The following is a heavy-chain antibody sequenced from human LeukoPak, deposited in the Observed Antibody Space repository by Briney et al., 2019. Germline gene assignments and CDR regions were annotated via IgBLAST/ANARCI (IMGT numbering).Heavy chain of an antibody. V-gene: IGHV3-48*04. D-gene: IGHD5-12*01. Sequence: GSLRLSCAASGFTFSSYSMNWVRQAPGKGLEWVSYISSSSSTIYYADSVKGRFTISRDNAKNSLYLQMNSLRAEDTAVYYCARGSYSGYVSDAFDIWGQGTMVTVSS. J-gene: IGHJ3*02. CDR2: ISSSSSTI. CDR1: GFTFSSYS. CDR3: ARGSYSGYVSDAFDI.